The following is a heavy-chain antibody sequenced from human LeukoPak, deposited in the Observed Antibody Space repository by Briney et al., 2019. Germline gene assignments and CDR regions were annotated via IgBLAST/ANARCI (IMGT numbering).Heavy chain of an antibody. Sequence: ASVKVSCKACGGTFSSYAISWVRQAPGQGLEWMGGIIPIFGTANYAQKFQARVAITAEESTNTAYMELSSLRSEDTAVYYCARDPPQGLLWFWESENWFDPWGQGTLVTVSS. CDR1: GGTFSSYA. V-gene: IGHV1-69*13. CDR3: ARDPPQGLLWFWESENWFDP. D-gene: IGHD3-10*01. CDR2: IIPIFGTA. J-gene: IGHJ5*02.